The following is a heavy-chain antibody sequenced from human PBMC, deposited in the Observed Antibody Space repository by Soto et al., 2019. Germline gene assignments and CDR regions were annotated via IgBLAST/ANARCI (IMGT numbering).Heavy chain of an antibody. CDR3: AKESTMIVAIDY. CDR2: ISYDGSNK. V-gene: IGHV3-30*18. D-gene: IGHD3-22*01. J-gene: IGHJ4*02. Sequence: GGSLRLSCAASGFTFSSYGMHWVRQAPGKGLGWVAVISYDGSNKYYADSVKGRFTISRDNSKNTLYLQMNSLRAEDTAVYYCAKESTMIVAIDYWGQGTLVTVSS. CDR1: GFTFSSYG.